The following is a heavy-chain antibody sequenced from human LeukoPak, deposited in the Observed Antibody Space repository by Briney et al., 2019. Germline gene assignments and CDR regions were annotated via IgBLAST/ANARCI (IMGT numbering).Heavy chain of an antibody. CDR1: GFIFKKYW. Sequence: GGSLRLSCAASGFIFKKYWMNWVRQVPGKGLECLANIKEDGSEPYYADSVKGRFTISRDNPKNLLFLQINSLRVEDTAVYCCARETPRRGETRDGYRWGQGTVVTVSS. CDR3: ARETPRRGETRDGYR. J-gene: IGHJ4*02. D-gene: IGHD5-24*01. V-gene: IGHV3-7*01. CDR2: IKEDGSEP.